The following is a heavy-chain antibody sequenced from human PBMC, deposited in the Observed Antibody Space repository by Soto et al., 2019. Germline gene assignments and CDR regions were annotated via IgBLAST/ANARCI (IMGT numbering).Heavy chain of an antibody. D-gene: IGHD5-18*01. J-gene: IGHJ6*02. CDR1: GYTFTSYY. V-gene: IGHV1-46*03. CDR2: INPSGGST. CDR3: ARGGDTAMGEDYYGMDV. Sequence: GASVKVSCKASGYTFTSYYMHWVRQAPGQGLEWMGIINPSGGSTSYAQKFQGRVTMTRDTSTSTVYMELSSLRSEDTAVYYCARGGDTAMGEDYYGMDVGGQGPRVTVSS.